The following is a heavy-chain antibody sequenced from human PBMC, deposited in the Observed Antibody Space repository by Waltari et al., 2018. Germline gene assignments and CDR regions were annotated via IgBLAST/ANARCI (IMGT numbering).Heavy chain of an antibody. CDR1: GFTLSNYW. CDR2: IMTDGREE. CDR3: VRDQWFAFDI. D-gene: IGHD3-22*01. V-gene: IGHV3-7*01. J-gene: IGHJ3*02. Sequence: EVQMVASGGGLVQPGGSLSTSCAASGFTLSNYWKSWVRQAPGKGTEWVANIMTDGREEYYVDSVRGRFTISRDNAKNSLYLQMNSLRPEDTAVYYCVRDQWFAFDIWGQGTMVTVSS.